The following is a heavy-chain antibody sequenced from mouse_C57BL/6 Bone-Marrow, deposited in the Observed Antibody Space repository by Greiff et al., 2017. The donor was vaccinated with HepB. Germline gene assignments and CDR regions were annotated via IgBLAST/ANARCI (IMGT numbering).Heavy chain of an antibody. CDR2: ISYDGSN. D-gene: IGHD2-13*01. CDR1: GYSITSGYY. CDR3: AREETVTGYFDV. Sequence: VQLQQSGPGLVKPSQSLSLTCSVTGYSITSGYYWNWIRQFPGNKLEWMGYISYDGSNNYNPSLKNRISITRDTSKNQFFLKLNSVTTEDTATYYCAREETVTGYFDVWGTGTTVTVSS. V-gene: IGHV3-6*01. J-gene: IGHJ1*03.